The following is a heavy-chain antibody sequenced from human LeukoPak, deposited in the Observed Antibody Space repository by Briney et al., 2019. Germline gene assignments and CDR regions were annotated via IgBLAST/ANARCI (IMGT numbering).Heavy chain of an antibody. D-gene: IGHD3-3*01. Sequence: SETLSLTCTVSGGSISSYYWSWIRQPAGKVLEWIGRIYTSGSTNYNPSLKSRVTMSVDTSKNQFSLKLSSVTAADTAVYYCARGRDFWSGYHVDYWGQGTLVTVSS. CDR3: ARGRDFWSGYHVDY. J-gene: IGHJ4*02. CDR2: IYTSGST. CDR1: GGSISSYY. V-gene: IGHV4-4*07.